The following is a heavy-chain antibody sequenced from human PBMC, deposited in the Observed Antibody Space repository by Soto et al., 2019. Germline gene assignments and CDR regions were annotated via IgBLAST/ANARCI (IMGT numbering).Heavy chain of an antibody. CDR2: INHSGST. V-gene: IGHV4-34*01. CDR3: ASGPRGGYYYYYYMDV. D-gene: IGHD3-16*01. J-gene: IGHJ6*03. Sequence: SQTLSLTCAVYGGSFSGYYWSWIRQPPGKGLEWIGEINHSGSTNYNPSLKSRVTISVDTSKNQFSLKLSSVTAADTAVYYCASGPRGGYYYYYYMDVWGKGTTVTVSS. CDR1: GGSFSGYY.